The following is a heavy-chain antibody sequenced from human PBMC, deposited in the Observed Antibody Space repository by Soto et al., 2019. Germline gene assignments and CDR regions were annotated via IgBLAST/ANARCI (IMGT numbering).Heavy chain of an antibody. J-gene: IGHJ4*02. CDR1: GGSISSYY. V-gene: IGHV4-59*01. CDR2: IYYSGST. D-gene: IGHD3-22*01. Sequence: SETLSLTCTVSGGSISSYYWSWIRQPPGKGLEWIGYIYYSGSTNYNPSLKSRVTISVDTSKNQFSLKLSSVTAADTAVYYCARGTFSGTKTYYYDSSGYFFDYWGQGTLVTVS. CDR3: ARGTFSGTKTYYYDSSGYFFDY.